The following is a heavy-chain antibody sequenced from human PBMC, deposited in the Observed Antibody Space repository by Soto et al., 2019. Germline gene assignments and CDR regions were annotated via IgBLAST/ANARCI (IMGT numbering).Heavy chain of an antibody. Sequence: QVQLVQSGAEVKKPGASVKVSCKASGYTFTSYDINWVRQATGQGLEWMEWMNPNSGNTGYAQKFQGRVTMTRNTSISTAYMELSSLRSEDTAVYYCARVLRFLEWLPPDGMDVWGQGTTVTVSS. D-gene: IGHD3-3*01. CDR2: MNPNSGNT. CDR1: GYTFTSYD. J-gene: IGHJ6*02. V-gene: IGHV1-8*01. CDR3: ARVLRFLEWLPPDGMDV.